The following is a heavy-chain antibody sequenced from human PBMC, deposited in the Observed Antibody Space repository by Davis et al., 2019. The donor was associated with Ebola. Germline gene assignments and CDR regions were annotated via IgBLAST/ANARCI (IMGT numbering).Heavy chain of an antibody. Sequence: GGSLRLSCAVSGFTFSSFVMSWVRQAPGKGLEWVSTLGTSADTYYADSVKGRFTISRDNSRNTLYLQMNGLRVEDTAIYYCAKDTSNIWFDIWGQGTMVTVSS. CDR3: AKDTSNIWFDI. J-gene: IGHJ3*02. D-gene: IGHD1-26*01. V-gene: IGHV3-23*01. CDR1: GFTFSSFV. CDR2: LGTSADT.